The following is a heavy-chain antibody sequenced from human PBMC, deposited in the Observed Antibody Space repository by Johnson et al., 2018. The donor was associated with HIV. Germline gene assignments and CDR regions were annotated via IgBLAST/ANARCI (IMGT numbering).Heavy chain of an antibody. CDR1: GFSFSSYG. D-gene: IGHD6-13*01. Sequence: VQLVESGGGFVKPGGSLRLPCAASGFSFSSYGMHWVRQAPGKGLEWVSGINWNGGSTGYADSVKGRFTISRDNAKNSLYLQMNSLRAEDTALYYCARDWAAVGRVGGMDAVDIWGQGTMVTVSS. CDR3: ARDWAAVGRVGGMDAVDI. CDR2: INWNGGST. J-gene: IGHJ3*02. V-gene: IGHV3-20*04.